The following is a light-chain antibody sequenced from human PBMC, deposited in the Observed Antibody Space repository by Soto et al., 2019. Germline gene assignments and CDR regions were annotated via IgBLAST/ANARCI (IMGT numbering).Light chain of an antibody. Sequence: DIGMTHSPASLAVSLGERATINCKSSQSLLAPFTTQNCLAWYQHNPGQPPKLLILWASTRESGVPDRFSGSGSGTDCTLTISSLQAEDAAVYYCQHFFSPPFPFGQGTKLEIK. CDR2: WAS. CDR3: QHFFSPPFP. CDR1: QSLLAPFTTQNC. V-gene: IGKV4-1*01. J-gene: IGKJ2*01.